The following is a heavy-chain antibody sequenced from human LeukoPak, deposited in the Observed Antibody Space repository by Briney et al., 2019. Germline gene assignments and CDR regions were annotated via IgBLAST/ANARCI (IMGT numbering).Heavy chain of an antibody. V-gene: IGHV4-39*01. CDR1: GGSTSSSSYY. CDR3: ARLAVPDYYDSSGYSFDY. CDR2: IYYSGST. D-gene: IGHD3-22*01. Sequence: PSETLSLTCTVSGGSTSSSSYYWGWIRQPPGKGLEWIGSIYYSGSTYYNPSLKSRVTISVDTSKNQFSLKLSSVTAADTAVYYCARLAVPDYYDSSGYSFDYWGQGTLVTVSS. J-gene: IGHJ4*02.